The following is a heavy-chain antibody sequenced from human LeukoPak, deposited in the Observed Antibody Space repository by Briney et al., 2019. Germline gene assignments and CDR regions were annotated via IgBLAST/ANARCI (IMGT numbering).Heavy chain of an antibody. V-gene: IGHV4-39*07. CDR3: ARDIVDTGRFDY. D-gene: IGHD1-26*01. CDR2: IYYSGST. CDR1: GGSISSSSYY. J-gene: IGHJ4*02. Sequence: SETLSLTCTVSGGSISSSSYYWGWIRQPPGKGLEWIGSIYYSGSTYYNPSLKSRVTISVDTSKNQFSLKLSSVTAADTAVYYCARDIVDTGRFDYWGQGTLVTVSS.